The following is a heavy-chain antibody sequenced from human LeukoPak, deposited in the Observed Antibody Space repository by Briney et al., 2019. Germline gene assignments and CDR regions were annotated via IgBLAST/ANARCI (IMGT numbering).Heavy chain of an antibody. V-gene: IGHV3-23*01. D-gene: IGHD5-24*01. J-gene: IGHJ4*02. CDR3: AKSLGVGGYTRYKGFDQ. CDR1: GFIFNNYA. CDR2: ISNSDGST. Sequence: PGGSLRPSCAASGFIFNNYAMNWVRQAPGKGLEWVSSISNSDGSTYYADFVKGRFTISRDNSKNTLHLQMNSLRAEDTAVYYCAKSLGVGGYTRYKGFDQWGQGTLVTVSS.